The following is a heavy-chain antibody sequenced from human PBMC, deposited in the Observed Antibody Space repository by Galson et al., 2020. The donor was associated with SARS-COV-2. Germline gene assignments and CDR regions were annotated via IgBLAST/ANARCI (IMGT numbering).Heavy chain of an antibody. D-gene: IGHD1-26*01. J-gene: IGHJ4*02. Sequence: SVKVSCKTSGFRFTASAVQWVRQARGQRLEWIGWIVVGSGKTNYAQKFQERVTITRDMSTTTAYMELSSLRSEDTAVYYCAAFVGNNPAYWGQGTLVSVAS. CDR3: AAFVGNNPAY. V-gene: IGHV1-58*01. CDR2: IVVGSGKT. CDR1: GFRFTASA.